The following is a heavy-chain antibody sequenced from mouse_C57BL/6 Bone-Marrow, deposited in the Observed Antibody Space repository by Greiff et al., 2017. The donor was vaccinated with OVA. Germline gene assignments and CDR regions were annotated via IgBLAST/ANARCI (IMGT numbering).Heavy chain of an antibody. J-gene: IGHJ3*01. Sequence: QVQLQQSGAELVRPGPSVKVSCKASGYAFTNYLIEWVKQRPGQGLEWIGVINPGSGGSNYNEKFKGKATLTADKASSTAYMQLSSLTSEDSAVYFCARDERGLTGTAWFAYWGQGTLVTVSA. CDR1: GYAFTNYL. V-gene: IGHV1-54*01. CDR2: INPGSGGS. CDR3: ARDERGLTGTAWFAY. D-gene: IGHD4-1*01.